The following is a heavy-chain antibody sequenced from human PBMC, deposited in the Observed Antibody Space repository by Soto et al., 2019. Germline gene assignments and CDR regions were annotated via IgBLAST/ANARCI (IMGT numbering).Heavy chain of an antibody. J-gene: IGHJ4*02. Sequence: QVQLVQSGAEVKKPGSSVKVSCKASGGTFSSYTISWVRQAPGQGLEWMGRIIPILGIANYAQKFQGRVTITADKSTSTAYMELCRLRSEDTAVYYCARDQQCSSTSCYVFDYWGQGTLVTVSS. CDR3: ARDQQCSSTSCYVFDY. CDR1: GGTFSSYT. V-gene: IGHV1-69*08. CDR2: IIPILGIA. D-gene: IGHD2-2*01.